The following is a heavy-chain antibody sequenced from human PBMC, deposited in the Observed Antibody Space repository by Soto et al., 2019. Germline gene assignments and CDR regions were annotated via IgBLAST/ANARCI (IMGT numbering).Heavy chain of an antibody. J-gene: IGHJ5*02. V-gene: IGHV4-59*12. D-gene: IGHD2-2*01. CDR1: GGSISSYY. CDR3: ARGPDCSSTSCPKGPYNWFDP. Sequence: SETLSLTCTVSGGSISSYYWSWIRQPPGKGLKRIGYIYYSGSTYYNPSLKSRVTISVDTSKNQFSLKLSSVTAADTAVYYCARGPDCSSTSCPKGPYNWFDPWGQGTLVTVSS. CDR2: IYYSGST.